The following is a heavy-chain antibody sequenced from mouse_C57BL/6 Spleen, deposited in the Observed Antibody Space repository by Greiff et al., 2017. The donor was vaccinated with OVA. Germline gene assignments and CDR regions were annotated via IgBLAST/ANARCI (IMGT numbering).Heavy chain of an antibody. J-gene: IGHJ3*01. CDR1: GYTFTEYT. V-gene: IGHV1-62-2*01. CDR3: ERHEEDYDYDEKVWCAD. Sequence: QVHVKQSGAELVKPGASVKLSCKASGYTFTEYTIHWVKQRSGQGLEWIGWFYPGSGSIKYNEKFKDKATLTADKSSSTVYMELSRLTSEDTAVYFCERHEEDYDYDEKVWCADWGQGTLVTVAA. CDR2: FYPGSGSI. D-gene: IGHD2-4*01.